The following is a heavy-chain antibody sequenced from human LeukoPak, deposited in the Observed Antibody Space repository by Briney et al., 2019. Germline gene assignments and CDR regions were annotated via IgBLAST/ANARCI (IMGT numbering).Heavy chain of an antibody. CDR2: INDGGDT. V-gene: IGHV4-34*01. Sequence: SETLSLTCGVYGGSFSGYDWSWVRQPPGKGLEWIGEINDGGDTNYNPSLKGRVTMSVDTSKNHFSLEVRSMTAADTAVYYCARGLGWKVATMGLFFMDVWGEGTTVTVSS. CDR3: ARGLGWKVATMGLFFMDV. CDR1: GGSFSGYD. J-gene: IGHJ6*03. D-gene: IGHD5-24*01.